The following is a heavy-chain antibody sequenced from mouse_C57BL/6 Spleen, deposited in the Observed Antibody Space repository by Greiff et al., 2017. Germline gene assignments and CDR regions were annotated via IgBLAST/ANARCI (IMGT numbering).Heavy chain of an antibody. Sequence: QVQLQQPGAELVKPGASVKLSCKASGYTFTSYWMQWVKQRPGQGLEWIGEIDPSDSYTNYNQKFKGKATLTVDTSSSTASMQLSSLTSEDSAVYYCARSPYGNAWFAYWGQGTLVTVSA. CDR1: GYTFTSYW. D-gene: IGHD2-1*01. V-gene: IGHV1-50*01. J-gene: IGHJ3*01. CDR3: ARSPYGNAWFAY. CDR2: IDPSDSYT.